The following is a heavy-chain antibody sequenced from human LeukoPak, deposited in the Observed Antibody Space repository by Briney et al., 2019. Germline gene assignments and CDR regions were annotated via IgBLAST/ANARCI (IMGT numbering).Heavy chain of an antibody. Sequence: GGSLRLSCAASGFTFSSYAMSWVRQAPGKGLEWVSAISGSGGSTYYAGSVKGRFTISRDNSKNTLYLQMNSLRAEDTAVYYCAKANDFWSGPGVYWGQGPLVTVSS. CDR3: AKANDFWSGPGVY. D-gene: IGHD3-3*01. CDR2: ISGSGGST. J-gene: IGHJ4*02. V-gene: IGHV3-23*01. CDR1: GFTFSSYA.